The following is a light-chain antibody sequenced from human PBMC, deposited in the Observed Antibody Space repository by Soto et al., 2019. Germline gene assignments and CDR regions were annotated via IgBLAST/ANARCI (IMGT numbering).Light chain of an antibody. CDR3: QQYHSYWT. CDR2: DAS. V-gene: IGKV1-5*01. Sequence: DIQMTQSPSTLSASVGDRVTITCRASQSISTWLVWYQQKPGKAPKVLIYDASSLESGVPQRFSGSGSGTEFTLTISSLQTDDFSTYYCQQYHSYWTFGQGTKVE. CDR1: QSISTW. J-gene: IGKJ1*01.